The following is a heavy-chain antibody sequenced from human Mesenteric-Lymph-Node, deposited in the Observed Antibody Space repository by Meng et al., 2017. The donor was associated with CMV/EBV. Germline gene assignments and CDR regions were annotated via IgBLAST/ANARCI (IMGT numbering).Heavy chain of an antibody. CDR1: GFTFSDYY. J-gene: IGHJ4*02. CDR3: TTSPWGGAVDY. D-gene: IGHD1-1*01. Sequence: SCAASGFTFSDYYMTWIRQAPGKGLEWVSYISSSGSSIYYADSVKGRFTISRDNAKNSLYLQMNSLRAEDTAVYYCTTSPWGGAVDYWGQGTLVTVSS. V-gene: IGHV3-11*01. CDR2: ISSSGSSI.